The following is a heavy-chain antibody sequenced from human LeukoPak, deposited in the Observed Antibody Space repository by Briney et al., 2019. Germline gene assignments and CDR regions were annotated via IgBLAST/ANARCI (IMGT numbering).Heavy chain of an antibody. V-gene: IGHV3-21*01. J-gene: IGHJ4*02. CDR3: ASLHDIVVVPPATIDY. Sequence: PGGSLRLSCAASGFTFSSYSMNWVRQAPGKGLEWVSIISSTSDYIYYADSVKGLFTISRDNAKNSLYLQMNSLRAEDTAVYYCASLHDIVVVPPATIDYWGQGTLVTVSS. CDR2: ISSTSDYI. D-gene: IGHD2-2*01. CDR1: GFTFSSYS.